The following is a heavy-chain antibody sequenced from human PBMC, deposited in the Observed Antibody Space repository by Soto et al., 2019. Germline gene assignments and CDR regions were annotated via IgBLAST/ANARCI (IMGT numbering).Heavy chain of an antibody. J-gene: IGHJ6*03. Sequence: QPGGSLRLSCEASGFTLSAFWMTWFRQAPGKGLEWVANIRQDESEKWYVDSVKGRFTIYRDNVKNSLFLQMNSLRDEDTALYYCARGLYDILTGYYHYYYYYYMDVWGKGTTVTVSS. CDR3: ARGLYDILTGYYHYYYYYYMDV. CDR1: GFTLSAFW. CDR2: IRQDESEK. D-gene: IGHD3-9*01. V-gene: IGHV3-7*01.